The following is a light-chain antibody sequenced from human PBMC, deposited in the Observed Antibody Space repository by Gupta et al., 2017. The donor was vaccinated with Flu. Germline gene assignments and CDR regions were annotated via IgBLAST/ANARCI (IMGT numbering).Light chain of an antibody. J-gene: IGKJ1*01. Sequence: PATLSLSPGERATLSCRASQSVSSYLAWYQQKPGQAPRLLIYDAFNRAPGIPARFSGSGSGTDFTLTISSLEPEDSAVYYCQQRSNWPGTFGQGTKVEIK. CDR2: DAF. V-gene: IGKV3-11*01. CDR3: QQRSNWPGT. CDR1: QSVSSY.